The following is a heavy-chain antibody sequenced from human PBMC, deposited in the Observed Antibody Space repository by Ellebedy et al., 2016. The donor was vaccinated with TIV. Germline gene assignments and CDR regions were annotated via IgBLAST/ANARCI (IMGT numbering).Heavy chain of an antibody. CDR1: GYTFTGYY. CDR2: IIPIFGTA. J-gene: IGHJ3*02. D-gene: IGHD3-22*01. Sequence: SVKVSCXASGYTFTGYYMHWVRQAPGQGLEWMGGIIPIFGTANYAQKFQGRVTITADESTSTAYMELSSLRSEDTAVYYCARTYDSSGHDAFDIWGQGTMVTVSS. CDR3: ARTYDSSGHDAFDI. V-gene: IGHV1-69*13.